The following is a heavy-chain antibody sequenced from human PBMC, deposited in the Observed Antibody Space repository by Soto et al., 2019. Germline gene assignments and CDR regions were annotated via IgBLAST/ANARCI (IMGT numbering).Heavy chain of an antibody. V-gene: IGHV4-59*01. CDR3: ARVLYGDYAFDI. J-gene: IGHJ3*02. CDR1: GGSISSYY. D-gene: IGHD4-17*01. Sequence: QVQLQESGPGLVKPSETLSLTCTVSGGSISSYYWSWIRQPPGKGLEWIGYIYYSGSTNYNPSLTSLXXIXVXKSQNQFSLKLSSVTAADTSVYYCARVLYGDYAFDIWGQGTMVTVSS. CDR2: IYYSGST.